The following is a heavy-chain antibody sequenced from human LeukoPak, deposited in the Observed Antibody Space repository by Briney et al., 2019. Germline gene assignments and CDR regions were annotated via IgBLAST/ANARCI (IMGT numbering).Heavy chain of an antibody. CDR2: IYSDYSGST. V-gene: IGHV4-61*01. Sequence: PSETLSLTCGVSGGSISSTNWWSWIRQPPGKGLEWIGYIYSDYSGSTKYNPSLESRVAISVDTSKNQFSLRLSSVTAADTAVYFCLRDKGDEIRPSSERFDYWGQGALVTVSS. CDR3: LRDKGDEIRPSSERFDY. D-gene: IGHD5-24*01. CDR1: GGSISSTNW. J-gene: IGHJ4*02.